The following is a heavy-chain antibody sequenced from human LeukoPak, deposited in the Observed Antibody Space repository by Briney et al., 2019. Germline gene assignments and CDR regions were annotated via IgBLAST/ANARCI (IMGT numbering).Heavy chain of an antibody. D-gene: IGHD6-19*01. V-gene: IGHV3-73*01. Sequence: PGGSLRLSCAASGFTFSGSAIHWVRQASGKGLEWVGRIRSRINSYATAYAASVKGRFTISRDDSKNTAYLQMNSLKNEDTAVYYCASPGPPGYSSGWYRPSLYFDYWGQGTLVTVSS. CDR3: ASPGPPGYSSGWYRPSLYFDY. CDR1: GFTFSGSA. CDR2: IRSRINSYAT. J-gene: IGHJ4*02.